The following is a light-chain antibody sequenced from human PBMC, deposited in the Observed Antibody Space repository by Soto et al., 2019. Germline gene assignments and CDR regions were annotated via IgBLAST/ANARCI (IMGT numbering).Light chain of an antibody. CDR2: DAS. CDR1: QSVSSY. V-gene: IGKV3-11*01. J-gene: IGKJ5*01. Sequence: EIVLTQSPGTLSLSPGERATLSCRASQSVSSYLAWYQQKPGQAPRLLIYDASNRATGIPARFSGSGSGTDFTLTISSLEPEDFAVYYCQQRSNWQATFGQGTRLEI. CDR3: QQRSNWQAT.